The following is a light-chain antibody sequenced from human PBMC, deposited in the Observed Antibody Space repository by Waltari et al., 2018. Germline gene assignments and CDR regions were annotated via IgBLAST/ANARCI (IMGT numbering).Light chain of an antibody. CDR2: EVS. CDR1: SSDVGGYNY. CDR3: SSYTTSSTQV. J-gene: IGLJ3*02. V-gene: IGLV2-14*01. Sequence: QSALTQAASVSGSPGQSITISCTGTSSDVGGYNYASWYQQHPGKAPKLIIYEVSNRPSGVSNRFSGSKSGNTASLTISGLQVEDEADYYCSSYTTSSTQVFGGGTKLTVL.